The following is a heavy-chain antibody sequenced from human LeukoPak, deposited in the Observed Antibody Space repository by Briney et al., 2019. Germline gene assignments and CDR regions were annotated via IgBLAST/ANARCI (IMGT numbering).Heavy chain of an antibody. J-gene: IGHJ3*02. V-gene: IGHV3-66*01. CDR2: IYSGGST. Sequence: GGSLRLSCAASGFTVSSNYMSWVRQAPGKGLEWVSVIYSGGSTCYADSVKGRFTISRDNSKNTLYFQMNSLRAEDTAVYYCARDAEGIDAFDIWGQGTMVTVSS. CDR1: GFTVSSNY. CDR3: ARDAEGIDAFDI.